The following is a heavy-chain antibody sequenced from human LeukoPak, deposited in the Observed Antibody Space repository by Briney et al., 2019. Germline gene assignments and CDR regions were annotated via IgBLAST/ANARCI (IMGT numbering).Heavy chain of an antibody. J-gene: IGHJ4*02. CDR3: ARGSPVSGDY. D-gene: IGHD1-26*01. CDR2: ISSSSSYI. CDR1: GFTFSSYS. V-gene: IGHV3-21*01. Sequence: GGSLRLSCAASGFTFSSYSMNWVRQAPGKGLEWVSSISSSSSYIYYADSVKGRFTISRDNAKNSLYPQMNSLRAEDTAVYYCARGSPVSGDYWGQGTLVTVSS.